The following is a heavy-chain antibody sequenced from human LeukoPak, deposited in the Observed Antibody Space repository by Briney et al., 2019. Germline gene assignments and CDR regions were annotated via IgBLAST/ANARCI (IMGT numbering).Heavy chain of an antibody. J-gene: IGHJ3*02. CDR2: IYYSGST. CDR1: GGSISSYY. D-gene: IGHD3-22*01. V-gene: IGHV4-59*01. Sequence: SETLSLTCTVSGGSISSYYWSWIRQPPGKGLEWIGYIYYSGSTNYNPSLKSRVTISVDTSKNQFSLKLSSVTAADTAVYYCARIYYYDSSGYYYASNYAFDIWGQGTMVTVSS. CDR3: ARIYYYDSSGYYYASNYAFDI.